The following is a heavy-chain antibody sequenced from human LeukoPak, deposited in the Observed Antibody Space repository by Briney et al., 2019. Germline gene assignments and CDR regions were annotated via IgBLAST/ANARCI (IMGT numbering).Heavy chain of an antibody. V-gene: IGHV1-69*13. D-gene: IGHD1-14*01. CDR2: IIPIFGTA. CDR3: ARGREPYYYYYGMDV. CDR1: GGTFSSYA. J-gene: IGHJ6*02. Sequence: GASVKVSCKASGGTFSSYAISWVRQAPGQGLERMGGIIPIFGTANYAQKFQGRVTITADESTSTAYMELSSLRSEDTAVYYCARGREPYYYYYGMDVWGQGTTVTVSS.